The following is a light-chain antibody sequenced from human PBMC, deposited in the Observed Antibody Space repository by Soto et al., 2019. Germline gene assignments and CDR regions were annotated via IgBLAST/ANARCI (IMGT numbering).Light chain of an antibody. Sequence: IVLTQSPATLSLSPGERATLSCRASQSVSSYLAWYRQKPGQAPRLLIYGASNRATGIPDRFSGSGSGTDFTLTISRLEPADFAVYYCQQYGSSPPWTFGQGTKVDIK. CDR2: GAS. CDR3: QQYGSSPPWT. CDR1: QSVSSY. J-gene: IGKJ1*01. V-gene: IGKV3-20*01.